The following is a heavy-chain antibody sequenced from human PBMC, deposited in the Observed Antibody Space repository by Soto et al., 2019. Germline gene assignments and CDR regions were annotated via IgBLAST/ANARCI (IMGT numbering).Heavy chain of an antibody. D-gene: IGHD6-19*01. J-gene: IGHJ6*02. CDR3: ARDFSSGSTSYYYGMDV. V-gene: IGHV3-30-3*01. CDR2: ISYDGSNK. CDR1: GFTFSSYA. Sequence: GGSLRLSCAASGFTFSSYAMHWVRQAPGKGLEWVAVISYDGSNKYYADSVKGRFTISRDNSKNTLYLQMNSLRAEDTAVYYCARDFSSGSTSYYYGMDVWGQGTTVTVSS.